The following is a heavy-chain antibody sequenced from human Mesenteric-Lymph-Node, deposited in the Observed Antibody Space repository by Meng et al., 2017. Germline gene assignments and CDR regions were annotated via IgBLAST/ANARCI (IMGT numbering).Heavy chain of an antibody. J-gene: IGHJ4*02. CDR1: GGSLSDHY. CDR2: IKYSGTTT. V-gene: IGHV4-34*01. CDR3: ARVDFRGDSYDSTGLGH. D-gene: IGHD3-22*01. Sequence: SETLSLTCAVHGGSLSDHYWAWIRQPPGKGLEWIGEIKYSGTTTNYNLSLKSRVTISIDTATNQVSLKLSSMTAADTAIYYCARVDFRGDSYDSTGLGHWGQGTLVTVSS.